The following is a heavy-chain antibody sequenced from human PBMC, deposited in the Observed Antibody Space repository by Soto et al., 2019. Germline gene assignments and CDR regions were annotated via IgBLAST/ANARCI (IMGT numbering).Heavy chain of an antibody. Sequence: SVKVSCKASGGTFSSYAISWVRQAPGQGLEWLGGIIPSFGKGNYQQNFQGRLTITADESTSTVYMELSGLTSGDTAVYYCARESGGYNRGDFEFWGQGTLVTVSS. CDR2: IIPSFGKG. J-gene: IGHJ4*02. D-gene: IGHD5-12*01. CDR3: ARESGGYNRGDFEF. CDR1: GGTFSSYA. V-gene: IGHV1-69*13.